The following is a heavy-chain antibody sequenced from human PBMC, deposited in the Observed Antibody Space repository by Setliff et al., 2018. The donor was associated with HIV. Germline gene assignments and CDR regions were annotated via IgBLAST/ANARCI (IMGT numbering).Heavy chain of an antibody. Sequence: PGGSLRLSCVVSGFTVSRTYVNWVRQAPGKGLEWVSVIYSGGAKYYADSLKGRLSISRDNSENTVYLQMNSLRAEDTAVYYCAREVRGPEGIAATDTGDYWGQGTLVTVSS. CDR1: GFTVSRTY. D-gene: IGHD6-13*01. V-gene: IGHV3-53*01. J-gene: IGHJ4*02. CDR3: AREVRGPEGIAATDTGDY. CDR2: IYSGGAK.